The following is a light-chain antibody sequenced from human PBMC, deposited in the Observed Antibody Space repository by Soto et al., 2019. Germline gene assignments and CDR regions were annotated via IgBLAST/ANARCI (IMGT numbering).Light chain of an antibody. V-gene: IGKV1-39*01. CDR1: QDIIKY. J-gene: IGKJ4*01. Sequence: IQITQSPSSLSASVGDRGTINCRASQDIIKYLHWYQQKSGEAPKLLIYGASILQGGVPARFIGSGSGTHFTLTISSLQPEDFANYYCQQSFRTPLTFGGGTKVDIK. CDR2: GAS. CDR3: QQSFRTPLT.